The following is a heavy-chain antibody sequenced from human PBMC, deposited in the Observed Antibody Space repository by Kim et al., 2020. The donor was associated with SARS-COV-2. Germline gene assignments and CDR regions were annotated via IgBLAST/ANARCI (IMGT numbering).Heavy chain of an antibody. CDR3: ARDAADGWFDP. Sequence: GTNDAQKLQGRVTMTRDTSISTAYMELSRLRADDTAVYYCARDAADGWFDPWGQGTLVTVSS. D-gene: IGHD2-15*01. J-gene: IGHJ5*02. V-gene: IGHV1-2*02. CDR2: GT.